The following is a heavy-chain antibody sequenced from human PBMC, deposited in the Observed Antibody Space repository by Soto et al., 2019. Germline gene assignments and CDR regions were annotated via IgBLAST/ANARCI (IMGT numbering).Heavy chain of an antibody. Sequence: SETLSLTCTVSGGSISSGGYYWSWIRQHPGKGLEWIGYIYYSGSTYYNPSLKSQVTISVDTSKNQFSLKLSSVTAADTAVYYCARGPYYYDSSGFSMDVWGQGTTVTVSS. J-gene: IGHJ6*02. CDR3: ARGPYYYDSSGFSMDV. V-gene: IGHV4-31*01. CDR1: GGSISSGGYY. CDR2: IYYSGST. D-gene: IGHD3-22*01.